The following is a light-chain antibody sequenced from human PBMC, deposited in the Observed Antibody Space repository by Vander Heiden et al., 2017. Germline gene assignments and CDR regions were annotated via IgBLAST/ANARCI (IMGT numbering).Light chain of an antibody. CDR2: RNH. CDR1: SSNIGNNN. V-gene: IGLV1-47*01. Sequence: QSVLTQQPSASGTPGQRVIISCFGSSSNIGNNNVFWYQQLPGTAPNLLIYRNHHRPSGVPDRFSGSNSGTSASLAISGLRSEDEADYYCAAWDDSLSGGLFGGGTKLTVL. CDR3: AAWDDSLSGGL. J-gene: IGLJ2*01.